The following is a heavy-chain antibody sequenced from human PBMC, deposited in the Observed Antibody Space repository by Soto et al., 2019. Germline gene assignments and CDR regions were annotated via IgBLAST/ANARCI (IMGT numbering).Heavy chain of an antibody. V-gene: IGHV3-23*01. D-gene: IGHD3-10*01. J-gene: IGHJ6*02. CDR1: GFTFSSYA. CDR2: ISGSGGST. CDR3: AKFLYYGSGSYYNRNYYYYGMDV. Sequence: PGGSLRLSCAASGFTFSSYAMSWVRQAPGKGLEWVSAISGSGGSTYYADSVKGRFTISRDNSKNTLYLQMNSLRAEDTAVYYCAKFLYYGSGSYYNRNYYYYGMDVWGQGTTVTVSS.